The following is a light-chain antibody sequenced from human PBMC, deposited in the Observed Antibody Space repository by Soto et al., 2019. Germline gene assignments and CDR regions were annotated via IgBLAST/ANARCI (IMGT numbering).Light chain of an antibody. V-gene: IGKV1-5*01. CDR3: QLYHTLGT. CDR1: QTISRW. Sequence: DIQMTQSPSTLSASVGDRVTITCRASQTISRWLAWYQQKPGRTPKLLIYDVSDLESGVPSRFSGSGSGTEFTLTISSLQPDDFATYYCQLYHTLGTFGQGTKVDIK. CDR2: DVS. J-gene: IGKJ1*01.